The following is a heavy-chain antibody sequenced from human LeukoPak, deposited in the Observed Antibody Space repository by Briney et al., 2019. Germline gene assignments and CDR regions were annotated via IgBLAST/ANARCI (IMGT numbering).Heavy chain of an antibody. CDR3: ARDLQNYYGMDV. V-gene: IGHV3-48*01. Sequence: PGVSLRLSCAASGFTFNNYNMNWVRQGPGKGLEWVSYISSSSSTIYYADSVKGRFTISRDNAKNSLYLQMNSLRAEDTAVYYCARDLQNYYGMDVWGQGTTVTVSS. J-gene: IGHJ6*02. CDR2: ISSSSSTI. CDR1: GFTFNNYN.